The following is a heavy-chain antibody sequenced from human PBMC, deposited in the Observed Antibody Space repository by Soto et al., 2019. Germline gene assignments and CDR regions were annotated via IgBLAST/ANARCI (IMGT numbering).Heavy chain of an antibody. CDR3: ATPQGWCAELNGHCFDS. CDR2: TYYRSKWYN. V-gene: IGHV6-1*01. D-gene: IGHD1-26*01. J-gene: IGHJ5*01. Sequence: SQTLSLTCAISGDSVSSNSAAWNWIRQSPSRGLEWLGRTYYRSKWYNDYAVSVKSRITINPDTSKSQLSLQLNSVTHEDTAVYPCATPQGWCAELNGHCFDSSRQPTLVTASS. CDR1: GDSVSSNSAA.